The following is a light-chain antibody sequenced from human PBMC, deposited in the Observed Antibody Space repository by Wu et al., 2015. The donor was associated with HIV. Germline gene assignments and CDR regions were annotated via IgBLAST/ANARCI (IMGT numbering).Light chain of an antibody. V-gene: IGKV3D-20*02. Sequence: EIVLTQSPATLSLSPGETATLSCRASQTVNSNHLSWYQHKPGQAPRLLIYGASTRASGVADRFSGSGSGTNFFFTIKRPQPEDFAVYFCQDQEFFGQG. CDR3: QDQEF. J-gene: IGKJ2*01. CDR2: GAS. CDR1: QTVNSNH.